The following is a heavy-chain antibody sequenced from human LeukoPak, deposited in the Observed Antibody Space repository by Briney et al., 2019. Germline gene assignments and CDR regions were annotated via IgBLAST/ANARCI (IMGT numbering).Heavy chain of an antibody. CDR2: INHSGST. J-gene: IGHJ6*03. V-gene: IGHV4-34*01. CDR1: GGSFSGYY. D-gene: IGHD3-3*01. Sequence: SETLSLTCAVYGGSFSGYYWSWIRQPPGKGLEWIGEINHSGSTNYNPSLKSRVTISVDTSKNQFSLKLSSVTAADTAVYYCARVCRVRFLEWLGDYYYYYMDVWGKGTTVTVSS. CDR3: ARVCRVRFLEWLGDYYYYYMDV.